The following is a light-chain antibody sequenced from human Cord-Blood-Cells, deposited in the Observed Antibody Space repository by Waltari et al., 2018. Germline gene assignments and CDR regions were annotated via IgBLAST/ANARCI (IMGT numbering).Light chain of an antibody. CDR1: QSISSY. V-gene: IGKV1-39*01. CDR2: AAS. CDR3: QQSYSTPYT. J-gene: IGKJ2*01. Sequence: IRMTQSPSSFSASTGDRVTITCRASQSISSYLNWYQQKPGKAPKLLIYAASSLQSGVPSRFSGSGSGTDFTLTISSLQPEDFATYYCQQSYSTPYTFGQGTKL.